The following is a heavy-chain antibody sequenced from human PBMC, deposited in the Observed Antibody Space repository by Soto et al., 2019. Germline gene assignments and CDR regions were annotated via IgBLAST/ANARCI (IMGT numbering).Heavy chain of an antibody. D-gene: IGHD6-13*01. Sequence: SLRLSFAASGFTFNNYAMHWVRQAPGKGLEWLSVIWFDGSDKYYADSVEVRFTISRDNANNTLFMQMNNLGAEDTALYFCARDVGMATAGTFNWFDPWGRGTLVTVSS. V-gene: IGHV3-33*01. J-gene: IGHJ5*02. CDR1: GFTFNNYA. CDR3: ARDVGMATAGTFNWFDP. CDR2: IWFDGSDK.